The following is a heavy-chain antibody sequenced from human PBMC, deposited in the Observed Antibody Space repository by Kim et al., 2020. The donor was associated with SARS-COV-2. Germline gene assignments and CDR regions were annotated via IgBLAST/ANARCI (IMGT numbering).Heavy chain of an antibody. V-gene: IGHV1-69*13. J-gene: IGHJ6*02. CDR3: ASHRGTILQLSYYYYGMDV. Sequence: SVKVSCKASGGTFSSYAISWVRQAPGQGLEWMGGIIPIFGTANYAQKFQGRVTITADESTSTAYMELSSLRSEDTAVYYCASHRGTILQLSYYYYGMDVWGQGTTVNVSS. CDR2: IIPIFGTA. D-gene: IGHD4-4*01. CDR1: GGTFSSYA.